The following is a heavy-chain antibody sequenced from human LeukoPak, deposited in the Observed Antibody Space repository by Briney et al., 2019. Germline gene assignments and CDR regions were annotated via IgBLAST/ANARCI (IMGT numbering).Heavy chain of an antibody. J-gene: IGHJ3*02. CDR3: ARGCSSTSCYTFGAFDI. V-gene: IGHV4-61*01. CDR1: GGSVSSGSYY. Sequence: PSETLSLTCTVSGGSVSSGSYYWSWIRQPPGKGLEWIGYTYYSGSTNYNPSLKSRVTISVDTSKNQFSLKLSSVTAADTAVYYCARGCSSTSCYTFGAFDIWGQGTMVTVSS. CDR2: TYYSGST. D-gene: IGHD2-2*02.